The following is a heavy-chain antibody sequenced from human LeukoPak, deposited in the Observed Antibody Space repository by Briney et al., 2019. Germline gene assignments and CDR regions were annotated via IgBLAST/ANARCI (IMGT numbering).Heavy chain of an antibody. Sequence: PSQTLSLTCTVSGGSISSGGYYWSWIRQHPGKGLEWIGYIYYSGSTYYNPSLKSRVTISVDTSKNQFSLKLSSVTAADTAVYYCARGDIVATKDFDYWGQGTLVTVSS. V-gene: IGHV4-31*03. CDR3: ARGDIVATKDFDY. CDR2: IYYSGST. D-gene: IGHD5-12*01. CDR1: GGSISSGGYY. J-gene: IGHJ4*02.